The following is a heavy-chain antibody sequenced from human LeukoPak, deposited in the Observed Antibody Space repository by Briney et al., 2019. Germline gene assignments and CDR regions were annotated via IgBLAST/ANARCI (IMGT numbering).Heavy chain of an antibody. CDR2: INHSGST. CDR1: GGSFSGYY. J-gene: IGHJ5*02. Sequence: KPSETLSLTCAVYGGSFSGYYWSWIRQPPGKGLEWIGEINHSGSTNYNPSLKSRVTISVDTSKNQFSLKLSSVTAADTAVYYCAREASSSAAAQRRNWFDPWGQGTLVTVSS. D-gene: IGHD6-13*01. V-gene: IGHV4-34*01. CDR3: AREASSSAAAQRRNWFDP.